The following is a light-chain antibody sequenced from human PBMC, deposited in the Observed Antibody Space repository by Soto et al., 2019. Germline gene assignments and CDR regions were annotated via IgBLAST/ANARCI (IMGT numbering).Light chain of an antibody. J-gene: IGKJ1*01. CDR2: AAS. V-gene: IGKV1-39*01. Sequence: DIQMTQSPSSLSVSVGDRVTITCRASQSISSYLNWYQQKPGKAPKFLIYAASNLQSGVSSRFSGSGSGTDFTLTISSLQPEDFATYYCQQSYSSPQTFGQGTKV. CDR3: QQSYSSPQT. CDR1: QSISSY.